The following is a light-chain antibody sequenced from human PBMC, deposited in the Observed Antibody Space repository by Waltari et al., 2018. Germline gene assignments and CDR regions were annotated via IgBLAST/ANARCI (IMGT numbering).Light chain of an antibody. CDR1: SSDVGSYNL. CDR3: CSYAGPATFVV. Sequence: QSALTQPASVSGSPGQSITISCTGMSSDVGSYNLVSWYQQFPGRAPQLIIYEVYRRPAGISDRFSGAKSGNTASRTISGRRAEDEADYYCCSYAGPATFVVFGGGTKLTVL. V-gene: IGLV2-23*02. CDR2: EVY. J-gene: IGLJ2*01.